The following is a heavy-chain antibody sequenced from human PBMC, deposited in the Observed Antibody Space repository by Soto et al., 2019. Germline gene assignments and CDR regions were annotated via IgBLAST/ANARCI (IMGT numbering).Heavy chain of an antibody. CDR2: INHSGNT. CDR3: SRRAPEGFDP. CDR1: GGSIGTSAYY. V-gene: IGHV4-39*01. Sequence: PSETLSLTCAVCGGSIGTSAYYWGLIRQAPGKGLEWIGSINHSGNTYLSPSLKDRVTMSVDTSKNSFSLKLRSATAADTGLYYCSRRAPEGFDPWGQGTLVTVSS. J-gene: IGHJ5*02.